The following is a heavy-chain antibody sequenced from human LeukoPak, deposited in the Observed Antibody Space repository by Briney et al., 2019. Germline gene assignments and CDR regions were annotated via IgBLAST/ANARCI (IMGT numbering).Heavy chain of an antibody. Sequence: GGSLTLSCAASGFPFSNAWMSWGRQAPGKGLEWVGRIKSKADGGTTDYAARVTGRYTISRDDSKNTLYQQMNSLKTEDTAVYCCTTGPLTTKGNYWGQGTLVTVSS. CDR1: GFPFSNAW. CDR3: TTGPLTTKGNY. V-gene: IGHV3-15*01. J-gene: IGHJ4*02. D-gene: IGHD4-11*01. CDR2: IKSKADGGTT.